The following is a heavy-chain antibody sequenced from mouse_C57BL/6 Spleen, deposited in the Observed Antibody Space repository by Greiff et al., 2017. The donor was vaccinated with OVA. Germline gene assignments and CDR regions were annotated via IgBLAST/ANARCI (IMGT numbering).Heavy chain of an antibody. D-gene: IGHD2-4*01. CDR3: AVNYAVYYAMDY. Sequence: QVQLQQPGAELVRPGSSVKLSCKASGYTFTSYWMHWVKQRPIQGLEWIGNIDPSDSETHYNQKFKDKATLTVDKSSSTAYMQLSSLTSEDSAVYYCAVNYAVYYAMDYWGQGTSVTVSS. V-gene: IGHV1-52*01. CDR1: GYTFTSYW. J-gene: IGHJ4*01. CDR2: IDPSDSET.